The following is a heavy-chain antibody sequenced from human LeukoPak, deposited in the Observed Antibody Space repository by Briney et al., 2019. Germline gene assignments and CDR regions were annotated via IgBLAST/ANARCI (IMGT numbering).Heavy chain of an antibody. CDR3: ARFSSGCSTSSCYLTY. D-gene: IGHD2-2*01. CDR1: GGSLSSHY. V-gene: IGHV4-59*11. CDR2: IHDTGGT. Sequence: KSSETLSLTCSVSGGSLSSHYWSWIRQPPGKGLELIGHIHDTGGTFYNPSLRGRVTISLDTSNNQFSLKLTSMTAADTAVYYCARFSSGCSTSSCYLTYWGQGTLVTVS. J-gene: IGHJ4*02.